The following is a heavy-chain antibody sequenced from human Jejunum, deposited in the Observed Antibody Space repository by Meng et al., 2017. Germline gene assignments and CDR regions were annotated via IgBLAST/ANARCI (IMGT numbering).Heavy chain of an antibody. V-gene: IGHV4-34*01. D-gene: IGHD1-14*01. CDR1: GGSSSGFY. CDR2: IHPSGST. Sequence: GQLQQWGAGLLKPSEALSLTCAVYGGSSSGFYLSWSRQPPGKGLEWIGEIHPSGSTDYNPSLKSRLTISLDTSKNQFSLSLNSATAADTGIYYCTRGTDRAKSGDYWGQGTLVTVSS. J-gene: IGHJ4*02. CDR3: TRGTDRAKSGDY.